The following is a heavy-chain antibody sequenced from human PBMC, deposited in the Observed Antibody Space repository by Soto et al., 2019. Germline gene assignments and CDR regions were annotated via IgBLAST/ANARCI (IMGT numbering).Heavy chain of an antibody. J-gene: IGHJ3*02. CDR2: IYSGGST. Sequence: EVQLVESGGGLIQPGGSLRLSCAASGLTVSSNYMSWVRQAPGKGLEWVSVIYSGGSTYYADSVKGRFTISRDNSKNTLYLQMNSLRAEDTAVYYCARERFLEWHPWAFDIWGQGTMVTVSS. CDR3: ARERFLEWHPWAFDI. V-gene: IGHV3-53*01. D-gene: IGHD3-3*01. CDR1: GLTVSSNY.